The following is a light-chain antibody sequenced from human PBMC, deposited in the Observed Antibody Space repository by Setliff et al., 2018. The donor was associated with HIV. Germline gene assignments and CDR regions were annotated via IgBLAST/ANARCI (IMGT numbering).Light chain of an antibody. J-gene: IGLJ1*01. CDR1: SSDVGAYNY. CDR2: AVS. Sequence: QSALTQPASVSGSPGQSIPISCTGTSSDVGAYNYVSWYPQYPGNAPNLMIFAVSSRPSGVSNRFSGSKSGNTAALTFSGLQAEDEAAYYCSSSPSSGTINSYVFGAGTKVTVL. CDR3: SSSPSSGTINSYV. V-gene: IGLV2-14*01.